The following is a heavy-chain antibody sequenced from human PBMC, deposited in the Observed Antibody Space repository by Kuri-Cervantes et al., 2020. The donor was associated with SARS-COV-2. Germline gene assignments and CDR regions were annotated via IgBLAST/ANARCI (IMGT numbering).Heavy chain of an antibody. CDR3: ARDSSRITIFGVVTRYGMDV. J-gene: IGHJ6*02. V-gene: IGHV3-73*01. D-gene: IGHD3-3*01. Sequence: GESLKISCAASGFTFSGSAMHWVRQASGKGLEWVGRIRSKANSYATAYAASVKGRFTISRDNAKNPLYLQMNSLRAEDTAVYYCARDSSRITIFGVVTRYGMDVWGQGTTVTVSS. CDR2: IRSKANSYAT. CDR1: GFTFSGSA.